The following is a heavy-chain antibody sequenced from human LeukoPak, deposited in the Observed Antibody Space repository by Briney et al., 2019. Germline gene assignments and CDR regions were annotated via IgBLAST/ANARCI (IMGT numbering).Heavy chain of an antibody. CDR1: EVTASSNY. CDR3: ARDQSSGGVDY. CDR2: IYSGGST. D-gene: IGHD3-10*01. Sequence: GGSLRLSCAASEVTASSNYMSWVRQAPGKGLEWVSGIYSGGSTYYADSVKGRFTISRHNSKNTLYLQMNSLRAEDTAVYYCARDQSSGGVDYWGQGTLVTVSS. V-gene: IGHV3-53*04. J-gene: IGHJ4*02.